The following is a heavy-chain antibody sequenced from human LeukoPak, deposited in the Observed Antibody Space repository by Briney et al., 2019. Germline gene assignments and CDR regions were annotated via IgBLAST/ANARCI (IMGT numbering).Heavy chain of an antibody. D-gene: IGHD2-2*01. CDR2: INPNSGGT. CDR1: GYTFTGYY. Sequence: ASVKVSCKASGYTFTGYYMHWVRQAPGQGLEWMGRINPNSGGTNYAQKFQGRVTMTRDTSISAAYMELSRLRSDGTAVYYCARVSCSSTSCYSFDYWGQGTLVTVSS. V-gene: IGHV1-2*06. CDR3: ARVSCSSTSCYSFDY. J-gene: IGHJ4*02.